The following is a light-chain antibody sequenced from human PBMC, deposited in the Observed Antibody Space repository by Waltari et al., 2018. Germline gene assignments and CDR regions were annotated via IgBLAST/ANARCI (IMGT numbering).Light chain of an antibody. Sequence: QLPLTQPASVSGSPGQSIPIPCTGTSRDVGNYNFVSGYQHHPGKAPKLMIHYVSNRPSGVSNRFSGSKSGDTASLTISGLQAEDEADYYCSSYTSSSTLVFGGGTKLTVL. J-gene: IGLJ3*02. V-gene: IGLV2-14*02. CDR2: YVS. CDR3: SSYTSSSTLV. CDR1: SRDVGNYNF.